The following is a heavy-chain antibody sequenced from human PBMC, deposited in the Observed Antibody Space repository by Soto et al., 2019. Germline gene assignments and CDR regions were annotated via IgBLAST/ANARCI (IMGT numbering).Heavy chain of an antibody. CDR1: GGSISSHC. D-gene: IGHD3-9*01. V-gene: IGHV4-59*11. CDR3: ARVSYYDILTGYYGRPFDY. Sequence: SETLSLTWTVSGGSISSHCWIWIRKNQGKGLEWIGYIYYSGSTNYNPSLKSRVTISVDTSKNQFSLKLSSVTAADTAVYYCARVSYYDILTGYYGRPFDYWGQGTLVTVSS. J-gene: IGHJ4*02. CDR2: IYYSGST.